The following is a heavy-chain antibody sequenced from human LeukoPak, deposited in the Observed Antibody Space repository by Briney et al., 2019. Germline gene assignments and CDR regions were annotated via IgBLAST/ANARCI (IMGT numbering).Heavy chain of an antibody. CDR3: ARDDSGSYYGAFDI. D-gene: IGHD1-26*01. CDR1: GYTFTGYY. CDR2: INPNSGGT. J-gene: IGHJ3*02. V-gene: IGHV1-2*02. Sequence: EASVKVSCKASGYTFTGYYMHWVRQAPGQGLEWMGWINPNSGGTNYAQKFQGRVTMTRDTSISTAYMELSRLRSDDTAVYYCARDDSGSYYGAFDIWGQGTMVTVSS.